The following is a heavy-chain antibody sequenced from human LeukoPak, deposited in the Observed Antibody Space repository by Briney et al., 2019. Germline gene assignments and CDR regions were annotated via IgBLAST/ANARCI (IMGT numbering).Heavy chain of an antibody. J-gene: IGHJ3*02. CDR3: AREVRATMIVVVIGADAFDI. Sequence: SQTLSLTCTVSGGSISSGDYYWSWIRQPPGKGLEWIGYIYYRGSTYYNPSLKSRVTISVDTSKNQFSLKLSSVTAADTAVYYCAREVRATMIVVVIGADAFDIWGQGTMVTVSS. CDR1: GGSISSGDYY. D-gene: IGHD3-22*01. V-gene: IGHV4-30-4*01. CDR2: IYYRGST.